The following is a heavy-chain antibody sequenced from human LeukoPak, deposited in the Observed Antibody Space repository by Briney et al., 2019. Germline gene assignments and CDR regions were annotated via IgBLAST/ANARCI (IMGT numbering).Heavy chain of an antibody. V-gene: IGHV4-30-4*08. CDR2: IYYSGST. D-gene: IGHD3-22*01. CDR3: ARLYYYDSSGLDY. J-gene: IGHJ4*02. CDR1: GGSISSGDYY. Sequence: SQTLSLTYTVSGGSISSGDYYWSWIRQPPGKGLEWIGYIYYSGSTYYNPSLKSRVTISVDTSKNQFSLKLSSVTAADTAVYYCARLYYYDSSGLDYWGQGTLVTVSS.